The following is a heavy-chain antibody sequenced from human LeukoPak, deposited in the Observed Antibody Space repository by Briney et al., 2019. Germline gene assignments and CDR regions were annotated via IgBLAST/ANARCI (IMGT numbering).Heavy chain of an antibody. Sequence: GGSLRLSFAASGFTFSWNAMSWVRQAPGKGLEWVSVASGNGDTTYYAVSVKGRFTISRDNSKNALYLQMNRLRAEDTAVYYCAKGPAYQLLDYWGQGTLVTVSS. D-gene: IGHD2-2*01. J-gene: IGHJ4*02. CDR1: GFTFSWNA. V-gene: IGHV3-23*01. CDR3: AKGPAYQLLDY. CDR2: ASGNGDTT.